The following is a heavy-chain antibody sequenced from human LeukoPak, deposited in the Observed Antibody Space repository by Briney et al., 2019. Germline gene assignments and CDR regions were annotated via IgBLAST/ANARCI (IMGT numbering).Heavy chain of an antibody. V-gene: IGHV3-74*01. CDR1: GFTFSSHW. D-gene: IGHD6-19*01. CDR3: ARPPYSSGSFDF. CDR2: INSDGSIT. J-gene: IGHJ2*01. Sequence: PGGSLRLSCAASGFTFSSHWMHWVRQAPGKGLVWVSRINSDGSITSYADSVKGRFTISRDNAKNTLYLQMNSLRAEDTAVYYCARPPYSSGSFDFWGRGTLVTVSS.